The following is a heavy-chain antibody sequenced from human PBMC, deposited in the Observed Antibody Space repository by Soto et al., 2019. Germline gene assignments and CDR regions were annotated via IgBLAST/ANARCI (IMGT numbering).Heavy chain of an antibody. J-gene: IGHJ4*02. Sequence: QVQLVESGGGVVQPGRSLRLSCAASGFTFSRYGMHWVRQAPGKGLEWMAVIWYDGSHSYYADSVKGRFTISRDNSKNTLYLQMDSLRAEDTAVYYCAREEIDCGGGTCYSGGLDYWGQGTLVTVSS. CDR2: IWYDGSHS. V-gene: IGHV3-33*01. CDR3: AREEIDCGGGTCYSGGLDY. D-gene: IGHD2-15*01. CDR1: GFTFSRYG.